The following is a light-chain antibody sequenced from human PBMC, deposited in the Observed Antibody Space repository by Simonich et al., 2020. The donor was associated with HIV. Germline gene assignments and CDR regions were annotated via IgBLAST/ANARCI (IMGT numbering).Light chain of an antibody. CDR3: QQRSNWPL. J-gene: IGKJ4*01. CDR1: QSVSSY. CDR2: DAS. V-gene: IGKV3-11*01. Sequence: EIVMTQSPATLSVSPGERATLSCRASQSVSSYLAWYQQKPGQAPRLLIYDASNRATGIPARCSGSGSGTDFTLTISSLEPEDFAVYYCQQRSNWPLFGGGTKVEIK.